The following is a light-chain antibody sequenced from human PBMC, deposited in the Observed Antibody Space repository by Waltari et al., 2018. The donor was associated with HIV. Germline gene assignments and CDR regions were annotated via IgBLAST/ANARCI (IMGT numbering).Light chain of an antibody. J-gene: IGLJ2*01. CDR3: CSYVGVVNSFVL. CDR2: EVS. V-gene: IGLV2-23*02. Sequence: QSALTQPASVSGSPGQSITISCIGPSSNLVSWHQQHPGKAPKLIIYEVSKRPSGVSDRFSASKSGNTASLTISGLQAEDEADYHCCSYVGVVNSFVLFGGGTKLTVL. CDR1: SSNL.